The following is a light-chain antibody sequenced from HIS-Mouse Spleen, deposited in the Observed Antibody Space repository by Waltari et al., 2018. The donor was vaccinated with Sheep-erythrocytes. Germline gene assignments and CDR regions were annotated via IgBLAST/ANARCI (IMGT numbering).Light chain of an antibody. CDR3: CSYAGSYNHV. CDR1: SSDVGGYNY. V-gene: IGLV2-11*01. J-gene: IGLJ1*01. CDR2: DVS. Sequence: QSALTQPRSVSGSPGQSVTISCTGTSSDVGGYNYVSWYQQHPGKAPKLMIYDVSKRPSWVPDRFPGSKSGNTASLTISGLQAEDEADYYCCSYAGSYNHVFATGTKVTVL.